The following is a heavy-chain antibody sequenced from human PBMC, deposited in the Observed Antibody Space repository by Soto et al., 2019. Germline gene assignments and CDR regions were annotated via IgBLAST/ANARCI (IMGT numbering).Heavy chain of an antibody. V-gene: IGHV3-23*01. CDR2: ISGSGDST. CDR1: GFTFSSYG. D-gene: IGHD3-22*01. CDR3: AKVCYQSLTVVEGFDC. Sequence: HPGGSLRLSCAASGFTFSSYGMSWVRQAPGKGLEWVSGISGSGDSTSYADSVKGRFTVSRDNSKNALYLQINSLRAEDTAIYYCAKVCYQSLTVVEGFDCWGRGTLVTVSS. J-gene: IGHJ4*02.